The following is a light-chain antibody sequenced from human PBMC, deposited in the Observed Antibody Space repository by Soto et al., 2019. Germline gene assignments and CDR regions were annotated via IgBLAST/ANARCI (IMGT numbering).Light chain of an antibody. V-gene: IGLV2-23*01. CDR2: EGN. Sequence: QSALTQPASVSGSPGQSITISCTGTSSDVGSYNLVSWYQQLPGKAPKLMIYEGNKRPSGVSNPFSGSKSGNTASLTISGLQAEDEDDYCCCSYAGRSTYVFGTGTKLTVL. CDR3: CSYAGRSTYV. CDR1: SSDVGSYNL. J-gene: IGLJ1*01.